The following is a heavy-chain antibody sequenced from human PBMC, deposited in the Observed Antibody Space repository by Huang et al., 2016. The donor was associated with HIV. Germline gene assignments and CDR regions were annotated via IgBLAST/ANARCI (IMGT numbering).Heavy chain of an antibody. CDR1: GGTCNTLA. J-gene: IGHJ3*01. CDR3: AREGETWYGRPTAAFEV. D-gene: IGHD6-13*01. V-gene: IGHV1-69*14. Sequence: VQLTQSGPEVKRPGSSVRVACTASGGTCNTLAFNWVRQAPGQGLEYVGGIVPLLAATNYAQRFRDRGTISADKSSRTVYLEVRGLAMADTAVVYCAREGETWYGRPTAAFEVWGQGTTVTVSS. CDR2: IVPLLAAT.